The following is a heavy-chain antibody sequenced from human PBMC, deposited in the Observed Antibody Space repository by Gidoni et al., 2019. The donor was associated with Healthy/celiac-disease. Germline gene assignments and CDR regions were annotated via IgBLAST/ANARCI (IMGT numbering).Heavy chain of an antibody. CDR3: AGNPEWELIPGLSNDD. J-gene: IGHJ4*02. CDR1: AVTFDCSA. CDR2: ISWNSGSI. D-gene: IGHD1-26*01. Sequence: VQLVESVGRLVQPDRSLRLACAASAVTFDCSAMRWLQLAPGHGQGSVRQLAWKGVEWVSGISWNSGSIGYADSVKGRFTISRDNAKNYLYRKMNSLMSEYTAVYYCAGNPEWELIPGLSNDDWGQGTMVTVSS. V-gene: IGHV3-9*01.